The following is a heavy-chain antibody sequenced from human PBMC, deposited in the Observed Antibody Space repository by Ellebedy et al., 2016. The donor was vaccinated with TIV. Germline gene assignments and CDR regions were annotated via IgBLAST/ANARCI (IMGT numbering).Heavy chain of an antibody. J-gene: IGHJ4*02. CDR1: GFSFNYYN. D-gene: IGHD2-15*01. V-gene: IGHV3-48*02. Sequence: GGSLRLSCVASGFSFNYYNMNWVRQAPGRGLEWLSYITSISNIIYYADSVKGRFTISRDNARNSLYLQMNSLRDDDTAVYYCVGSGGWLPKHWGQGTLVAVSS. CDR2: ITSISNII. CDR3: VGSGGWLPKH.